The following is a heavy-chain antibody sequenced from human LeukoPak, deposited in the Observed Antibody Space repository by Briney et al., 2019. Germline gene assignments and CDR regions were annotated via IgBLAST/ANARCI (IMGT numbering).Heavy chain of an antibody. CDR3: AKWPEGAMDYFDY. CDR1: GFSFSSYA. Sequence: GGSLRLSCAASGFSFSSYAMTWARQDPVKGLEWVSAIRGDGTRTYYADSVKGRFTISRDNSKNTLYLEMSSLRVEDTAIYYCAKWPEGAMDYFDYWGQGTLVTVSS. J-gene: IGHJ4*02. D-gene: IGHD3-16*01. V-gene: IGHV3-23*01. CDR2: IRGDGTRT.